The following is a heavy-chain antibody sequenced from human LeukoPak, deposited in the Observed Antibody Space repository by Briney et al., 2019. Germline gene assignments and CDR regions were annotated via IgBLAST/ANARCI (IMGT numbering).Heavy chain of an antibody. V-gene: IGHV3-23*01. J-gene: IGHJ6*03. CDR1: GFTFSSYA. D-gene: IGHD3-10*01. Sequence: PGGSLRLSCAASGFTFSSYAMSWVRQAPGKGLEWVSAISGSGGSTYYADSVKGRFTISRDNSKNTLYLQMNSLRAEDTAVYYCAKDKTGELWPYYYHYMDVWGKGTTVTVSS. CDR3: AKDKTGELWPYYYHYMDV. CDR2: ISGSGGST.